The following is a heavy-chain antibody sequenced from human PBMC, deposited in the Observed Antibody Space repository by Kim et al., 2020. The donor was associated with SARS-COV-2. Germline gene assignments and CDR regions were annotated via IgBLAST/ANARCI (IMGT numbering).Heavy chain of an antibody. J-gene: IGHJ4*02. CDR2: INHSGST. CDR3: ARPPSYYDSSGSDY. D-gene: IGHD3-22*01. V-gene: IGHV4-34*01. Sequence: SETLSLTCAVYGGSFSGYYWSWIRQPPGKGLEWIGEINHSGSTNYNPSLKSRVTISVDTSKNQFSLKLSSVTAADTAVYYCARPPSYYDSSGSDYWGQGTLVTVSS. CDR1: GGSFSGYY.